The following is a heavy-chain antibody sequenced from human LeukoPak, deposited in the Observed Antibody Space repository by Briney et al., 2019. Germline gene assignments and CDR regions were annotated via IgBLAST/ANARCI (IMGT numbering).Heavy chain of an antibody. V-gene: IGHV1-8*01. CDR2: MNPNSGNT. Sequence: ASVKVSCKASGYTFTSYDINWVRQATGQGLEWMGWMNPNSGNTGYAQKFQGRVTMSRNTSISTAYMELSSLRSEDTAVYYCARGGIVATPEDYWGQGTLVTVSS. CDR3: ARGGIVATPEDY. D-gene: IGHD5-12*01. CDR1: GYTFTSYD. J-gene: IGHJ4*02.